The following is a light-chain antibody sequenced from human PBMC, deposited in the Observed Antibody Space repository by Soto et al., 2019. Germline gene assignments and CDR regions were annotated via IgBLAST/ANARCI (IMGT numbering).Light chain of an antibody. V-gene: IGLV1-44*01. J-gene: IGLJ3*02. CDR3: AASHDSRNGWV. CDR2: SSD. Sequence: QPVLTQPPSVSGAPGQRVTISCTGSSSNIGAGYDVHWYQQLPGTAPKLLIYSSDQRPSGVPDRVSGSKSGTSASLAISGLQPEDEADYYCAASHDSRNGWVFGGGTKLTVL. CDR1: SSNIGAGYD.